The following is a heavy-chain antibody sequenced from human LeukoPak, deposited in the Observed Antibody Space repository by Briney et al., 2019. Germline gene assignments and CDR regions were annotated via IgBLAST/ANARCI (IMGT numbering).Heavy chain of an antibody. CDR1: GGSISSYY. CDR3: ARYYDFLSYMDV. CDR2: IYYSGST. Sequence: PSETLSLTCTVSGGSISSYYWSWIRQPPGKGLEWIGYIYYSGSTNYNPSLKSRVTISVDTSKNQFSLKLTSVTAADTAVYYCARYYDFLSYMDVWGKGTTVTVSS. J-gene: IGHJ6*03. V-gene: IGHV4-59*01. D-gene: IGHD3-3*01.